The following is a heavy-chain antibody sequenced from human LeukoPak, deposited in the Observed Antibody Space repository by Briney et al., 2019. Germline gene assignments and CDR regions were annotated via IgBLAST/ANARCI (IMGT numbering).Heavy chain of an antibody. CDR2: INHSGST. CDR3: ARASSHPGADIVVVPAADDAFDI. CDR1: GGSFSGYY. D-gene: IGHD2-2*01. J-gene: IGHJ3*02. V-gene: IGHV4-34*01. Sequence: SETLSLTCAVYGGSFSGYYWSWIRQPPGKGLEWIGEINHSGSTNYNPSLKSRVTISVDTSKNQFSLKLSSVTAADTAVYYCARASSHPGADIVVVPAADDAFDIWGQGTMVTVSS.